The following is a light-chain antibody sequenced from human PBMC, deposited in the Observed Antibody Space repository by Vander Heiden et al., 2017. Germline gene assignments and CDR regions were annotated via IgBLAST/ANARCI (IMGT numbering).Light chain of an antibody. Sequence: EIVMTQSPATLSVSPGERATLSCRASQSISNNLAWYQQKPGQAPRLLIYAASTRATGIPARFSGIGSGTEFTLTISSLQSEDFAVYFCQQYEDWPPGKTFGQGTKVEFK. J-gene: IGKJ1*01. CDR1: QSISNN. CDR3: QQYEDWPPGKT. V-gene: IGKV3-15*01. CDR2: AAS.